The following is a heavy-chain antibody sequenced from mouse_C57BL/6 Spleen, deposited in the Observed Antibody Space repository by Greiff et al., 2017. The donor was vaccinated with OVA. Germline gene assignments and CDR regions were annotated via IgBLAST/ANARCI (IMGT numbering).Heavy chain of an antibody. CDR1: GYAFTNYL. CDR2: INPGSGGT. J-gene: IGHJ1*03. Sequence: QVQLQQSGAELVRPGTSVKVSCKASGYAFTNYLIEWVKQRPGQGLEWIGVINPGSGGTNYNEKFKGKATLTADKSSSTAYMQISSLTSEDSAVYFCARRGDGYFDVWGTGTTVTVSS. V-gene: IGHV1-54*01. CDR3: ARRGDGYFDV.